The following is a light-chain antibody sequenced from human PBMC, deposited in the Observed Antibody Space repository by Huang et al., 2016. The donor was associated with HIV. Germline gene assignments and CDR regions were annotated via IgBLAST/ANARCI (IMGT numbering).Light chain of an antibody. J-gene: IGKJ1*01. V-gene: IGKV3-15*01. CDR2: DAS. CDR1: QSVNNK. CDR3: QQYNNWPPWT. Sequence: EVVMTQSPVTLSVSPGERATLSCRASQSVNNKLAWFQQKPGQSPRLLIHDASIRANGIPERFSGSGSGTEFTLTISSLQSEDFAVYYCQQYNNWPPWTFGQGTKVEIK.